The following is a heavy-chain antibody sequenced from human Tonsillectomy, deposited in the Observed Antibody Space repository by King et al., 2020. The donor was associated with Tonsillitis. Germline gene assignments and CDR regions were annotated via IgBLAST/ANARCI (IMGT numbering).Heavy chain of an antibody. Sequence: VQLVESGGGLVKPGGSLRLSCAASGFTFSNAWMSWVRQAPGKGLEWVGRIKSKTDGGTTDYAAPVKGRFTISRDDSKNTLYLQMNSLKTEDTAVYYCTTRPSYCGGDCYWAFDYWGQGTLVTVSS. CDR2: IKSKTDGGTT. J-gene: IGHJ4*02. CDR1: GFTFSNAW. V-gene: IGHV3-15*01. D-gene: IGHD2-21*02. CDR3: TTRPSYCGGDCYWAFDY.